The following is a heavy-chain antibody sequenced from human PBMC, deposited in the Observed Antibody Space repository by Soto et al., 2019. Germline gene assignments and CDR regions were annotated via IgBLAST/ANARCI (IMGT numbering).Heavy chain of an antibody. CDR1: GGTMCSLKW. D-gene: IGHD6-19*01. J-gene: IGHJ5*01. CDR2: ILQSAST. Sequence: XETLSLMCRLSGGTMCSLKWGTWVRQPPGKGREWIGQILQSASTNYSSSLDSRVTISVDKSKNQFSPTLTSATAADTAVYFCARGRGRSSSGWSWFDSWGQGILVTVSS. CDR3: ARGRGRSSSGWSWFDS. V-gene: IGHV4-4*01.